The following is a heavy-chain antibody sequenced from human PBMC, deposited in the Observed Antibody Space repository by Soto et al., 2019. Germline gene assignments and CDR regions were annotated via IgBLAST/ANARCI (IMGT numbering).Heavy chain of an antibody. J-gene: IGHJ4*02. D-gene: IGHD5-18*01. CDR3: AKWLWIQLSQLDFDF. Sequence: PGGSLRLSCAASGFTFSSYGMHWVRQAPGKGLEWVAFTLYDGSNKYYADSVRGRFTISRDNSENTVYLQMNSLRAEDTAVYYCAKWLWIQLSQLDFDFWGQGTLVTVSS. V-gene: IGHV3-30*18. CDR1: GFTFSSYG. CDR2: TLYDGSNK.